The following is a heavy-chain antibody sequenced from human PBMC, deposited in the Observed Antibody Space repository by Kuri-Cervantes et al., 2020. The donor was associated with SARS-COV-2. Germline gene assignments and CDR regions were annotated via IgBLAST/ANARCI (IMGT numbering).Heavy chain of an antibody. CDR3: AKALLLYPDY. D-gene: IGHD2-2*02. J-gene: IGHJ4*02. V-gene: IGHV3-11*04. CDR2: ISSSGSTI. CDR1: GFTFSDYY. Sequence: GGSLRLSCAASGFTFSDYYMTWIRQAPGKGLEWVSYISSSGSTIYYADSVKGRFTISRDNSKNTLYLQMNSLRAEDTAVYYCAKALLLYPDYWGQGTLVTVSS.